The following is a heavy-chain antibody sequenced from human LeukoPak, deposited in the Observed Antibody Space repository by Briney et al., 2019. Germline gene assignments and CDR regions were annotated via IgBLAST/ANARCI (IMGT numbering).Heavy chain of an antibody. J-gene: IGHJ3*02. Sequence: QAGGSLRLSCAASGFTFNSYAMSWVRQAPGKGLEWVSTISGSGGSTYYADSVKGRFTISRDNSQKTLYLQMNSLRAEDTAVYYCATKRSVGLRWHDAFDMWGQGTMVTVSS. CDR3: ATKRSVGLRWHDAFDM. CDR1: GFTFNSYA. CDR2: ISGSGGST. D-gene: IGHD4-23*01. V-gene: IGHV3-23*01.